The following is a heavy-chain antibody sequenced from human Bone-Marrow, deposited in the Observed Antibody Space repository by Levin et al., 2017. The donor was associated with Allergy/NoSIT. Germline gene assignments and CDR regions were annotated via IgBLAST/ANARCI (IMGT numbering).Heavy chain of an antibody. D-gene: IGHD6-19*01. CDR2: INSDGSST. V-gene: IGHV3-74*01. CDR3: ARPAPGSGWAFDY. CDR1: GFTFNTYW. J-gene: IGHJ4*02. Sequence: GGSLRLSCAASGFTFNTYWMHWVRQAPGKGLVWVSRINSDGSSTNYADSVKGRFTISRDTAKNTLSLQMNSLRAEDTAVYYCARPAPGSGWAFDYWGQGTLVTVSA.